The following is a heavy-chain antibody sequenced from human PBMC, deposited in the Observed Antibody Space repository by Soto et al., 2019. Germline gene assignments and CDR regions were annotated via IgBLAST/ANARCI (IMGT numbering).Heavy chain of an antibody. CDR2: ISYDGSNK. V-gene: IGHV3-30-3*01. J-gene: IGHJ4*02. CDR1: GFTFSSYA. D-gene: IGHD2-15*01. Sequence: GGSLRLSCAASGFTFSSYAMHWVRQAPGKGLEWVAVISYDGSNKYYADSVKGRFTISRDNSKNTLYLQMNSLRAEDTAVYYCARSHPGYCSGGSCYPTYFDYWGQGTLVTVSS. CDR3: ARSHPGYCSGGSCYPTYFDY.